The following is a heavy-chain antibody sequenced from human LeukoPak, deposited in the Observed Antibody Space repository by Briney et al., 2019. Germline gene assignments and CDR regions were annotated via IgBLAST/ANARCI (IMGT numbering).Heavy chain of an antibody. CDR1: GFTFSSYG. CDR2: IRYDGSNK. V-gene: IGHV3-30*02. Sequence: GGSLRLSCAASGFTFSSYGMHWVRQAPGKGLEWVAFIRYDGSNKYYADSVKGRFTISRDNSKNTLHLQMNTLRAEDTAVYYCASRIATAGSVDYWGQGTLVTVSS. J-gene: IGHJ4*02. D-gene: IGHD6-13*01. CDR3: ASRIATAGSVDY.